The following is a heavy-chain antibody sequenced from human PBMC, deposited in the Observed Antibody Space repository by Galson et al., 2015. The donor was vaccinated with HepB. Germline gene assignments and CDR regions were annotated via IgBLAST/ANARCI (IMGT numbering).Heavy chain of an antibody. CDR3: ARIYSSAPGGRWFDP. CDR2: IWYDGSSK. V-gene: IGHV3-33*01. D-gene: IGHD6-19*01. J-gene: IGHJ5*02. CDR1: GFTFSSYG. Sequence: SLRLSCAASGFTFSSYGMHWVRQAPGKGLEWVAVIWYDGSSKYYADSVKGRFTISRDNSKNTLYLQMNSLRAEDTAVYYCARIYSSAPGGRWFDPWGQGTLVTVSS.